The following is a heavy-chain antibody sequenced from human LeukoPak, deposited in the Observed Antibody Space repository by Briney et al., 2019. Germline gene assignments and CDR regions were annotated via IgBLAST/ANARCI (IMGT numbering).Heavy chain of an antibody. CDR2: IYTSGST. V-gene: IGHV4-4*07. CDR3: ARDPLYSSSSGTDY. D-gene: IGHD6-6*01. CDR1: GGSFSGYY. J-gene: IGHJ4*02. Sequence: SETLSLTCAVYGGSFSGYYWSWIRQPAGKGLEWIGRIYTSGSTNYNPSLKSRVTISVDTSKNQFSLKLSSVTAADTAVYYCARDPLYSSSSGTDYWGQGTLVTVSS.